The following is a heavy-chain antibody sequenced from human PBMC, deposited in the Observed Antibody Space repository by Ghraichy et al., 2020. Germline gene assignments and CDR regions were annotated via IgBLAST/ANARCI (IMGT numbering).Heavy chain of an antibody. J-gene: IGHJ6*02. CDR2: IYYSGST. D-gene: IGHD3-10*01. Sequence: SETLSLTCTVSGGSISSYYWSWIRQPPGKGLEWIGYIYYSGSTNYNPSLKSRVTISVDTSKNQFSLKLSSVTAADTAVYYCARDRMVREYYGMDVWGQGTTVTGSS. V-gene: IGHV4-59*01. CDR1: GGSISSYY. CDR3: ARDRMVREYYGMDV.